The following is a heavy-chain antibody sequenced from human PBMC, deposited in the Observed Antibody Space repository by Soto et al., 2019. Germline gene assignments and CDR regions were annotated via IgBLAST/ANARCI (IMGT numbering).Heavy chain of an antibody. Sequence: PGESLKISCEGSGYSFTTYWIAWVRQMPGKGLEWMGIVYHGDSDTRYSPSFQGQVTISADKSIATAYLQWSSLKALDTAVYYCARLNRPQAGFVNYMDVWGKGTTVTVSS. J-gene: IGHJ6*03. D-gene: IGHD3-3*01. CDR1: GYSFTTYW. CDR2: VYHGDSDT. V-gene: IGHV5-51*01. CDR3: ARLNRPQAGFVNYMDV.